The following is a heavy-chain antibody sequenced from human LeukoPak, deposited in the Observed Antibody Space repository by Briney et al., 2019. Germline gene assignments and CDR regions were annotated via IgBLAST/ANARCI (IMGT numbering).Heavy chain of an antibody. J-gene: IGHJ1*01. CDR2: IRSKANNYAT. CDR1: AFSLSDFT. V-gene: IGHV3-73*01. D-gene: IGHD6-19*01. CDR3: SAGPSGWTEFFRH. Sequence: PGGSLRLSCAAPAFSLSDFTMHWVRQASGKGLEWVARIRSKANNYATEYGAPVKGRFTISRDDAKNTAYLQMNSLKTEDTAIYYCSAGPSGWTEFFRHWRQGTLVTVSS.